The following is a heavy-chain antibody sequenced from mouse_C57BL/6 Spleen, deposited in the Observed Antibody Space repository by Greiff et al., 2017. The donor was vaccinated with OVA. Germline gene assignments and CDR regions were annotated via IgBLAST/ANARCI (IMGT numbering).Heavy chain of an antibody. Sequence: QVQLQQPGAELVRPGSSVKLSCKASGYTFTSYWMHWVKQRPIRGLEWIGNIDPSDSETHYNQKFKDKATLTVDKSSSTAYMQLSSLTSEDSAVYYGAWVYYGSSYPDFDVWGTGTTVTVSS. CDR3: AWVYYGSSYPDFDV. CDR2: IDPSDSET. J-gene: IGHJ1*03. CDR1: GYTFTSYW. D-gene: IGHD1-1*01. V-gene: IGHV1-52*01.